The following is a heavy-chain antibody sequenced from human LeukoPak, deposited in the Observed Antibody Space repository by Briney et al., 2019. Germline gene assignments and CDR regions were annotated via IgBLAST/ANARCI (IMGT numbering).Heavy chain of an antibody. CDR1: GFTFSSYG. CDR3: ARAGSIRFDY. J-gene: IGHJ4*02. Sequence: GGSLRLSCAASGFTFSSYGMSWVRQAPGKGLEWVSGISGGGGNTYYADSVKGRFSISRDDSKNTLYLQMNSLRAEDTAVYYCARAGSIRFDYWGQGILVTVSS. CDR2: ISGGGGNT. D-gene: IGHD1-26*01. V-gene: IGHV3-23*01.